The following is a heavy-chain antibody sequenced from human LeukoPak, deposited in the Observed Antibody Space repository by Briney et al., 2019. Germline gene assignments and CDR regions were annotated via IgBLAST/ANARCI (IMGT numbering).Heavy chain of an antibody. D-gene: IGHD1-1*01. V-gene: IGHV1-2*02. CDR2: INPNNGAT. CDR1: RYTFRGYY. CDR3: ARYNWNDVVSALDY. J-gene: IGHJ4*02. Sequence: GASVNDSRKASRYTFRGYYIHWVRPAPGQGLEWTGWINPNNGATNYAQKFQGGVTMTRDTSITTTYMELSRLTSDDTAVYYCARYNWNDVVSALDYWGQGTLVTVSS.